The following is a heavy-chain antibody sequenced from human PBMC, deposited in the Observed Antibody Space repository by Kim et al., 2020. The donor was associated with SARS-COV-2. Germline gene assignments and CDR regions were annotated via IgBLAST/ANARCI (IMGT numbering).Heavy chain of an antibody. D-gene: IGHD4-17*01. CDR3: ARDSDPTVTTWYFDC. CDR1: GFTFSNYY. J-gene: IGHJ4*02. V-gene: IGHV3-21*05. Sequence: GGSLRLSCAASGFTFSNYYMHWVRQAPGKGLEWVSYICNSGSNTYYADSVKGRFTISRDNSKNSLYLQMNSLRAEDTAVYYCARDSDPTVTTWYFDCWGQGTLVSVSS. CDR2: ICNSGSNT.